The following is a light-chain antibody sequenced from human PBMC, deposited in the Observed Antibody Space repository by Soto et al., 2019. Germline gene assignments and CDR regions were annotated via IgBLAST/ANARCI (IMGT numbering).Light chain of an antibody. CDR3: SSYGGTNTLVL. Sequence: QSVLTQPASVSGSPGQSITLSCTGTSSDVGAYNYVSWYQQHPGKAPKLVIYEVKNRPSGVSDRFSGSKSGNTASLTISGLQAEDEADYYCSSYGGTNTLVLFGGGTKVPVL. CDR1: SSDVGAYNY. J-gene: IGLJ2*01. CDR2: EVK. V-gene: IGLV2-14*01.